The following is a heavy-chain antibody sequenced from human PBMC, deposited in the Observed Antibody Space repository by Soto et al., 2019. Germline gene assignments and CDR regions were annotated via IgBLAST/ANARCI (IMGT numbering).Heavy chain of an antibody. D-gene: IGHD3-10*01. J-gene: IGHJ5*02. CDR3: AREFGDYGYWFDP. Sequence: QVQLVQSGAEVKKPAASVKVSCKAPGYTFTGYYMHWVRQAPGQGLEWMGWINPNSGGTNYAQKFQGWVTMTRDTSISTADMELSRLRSDDTAVYYWAREFGDYGYWFDPLGQGTMVTVSS. CDR2: INPNSGGT. V-gene: IGHV1-2*04. CDR1: GYTFTGYY.